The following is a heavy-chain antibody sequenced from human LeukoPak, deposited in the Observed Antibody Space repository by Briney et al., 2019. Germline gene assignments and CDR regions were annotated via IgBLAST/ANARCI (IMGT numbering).Heavy chain of an antibody. D-gene: IGHD3-10*01. J-gene: IGHJ4*02. CDR3: AKELHGSGNYAFDY. V-gene: IGHV3-23*01. Sequence: HPGGSLRLSCAASGFTFSSCALSWVRQAPGQGLEWVSTVSVNGGTTYYADSVKGRFTISRDNSKNTLYLQMNSLRAEDTAVYFCAKELHGSGNYAFDYWGQGTLVTVSS. CDR2: VSVNGGTT. CDR1: GFTFSSCA.